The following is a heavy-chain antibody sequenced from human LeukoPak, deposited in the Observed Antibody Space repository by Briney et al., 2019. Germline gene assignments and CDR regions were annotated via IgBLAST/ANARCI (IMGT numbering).Heavy chain of an antibody. CDR3: ARGSHGDSYGMDF. CDR1: GGSISSGGYY. Sequence: SETLSLTCTLSGGSISSGGYYWSWIRQHPGKGLEWIGYIYYSGSTYYNPSLKSRVTISVDTSKNQFSLKLSSVTAADTAVYYCARGSHGDSYGMDFWAQGTTVTVSS. V-gene: IGHV4-31*03. D-gene: IGHD3-10*01. J-gene: IGHJ6*01. CDR2: IYYSGST.